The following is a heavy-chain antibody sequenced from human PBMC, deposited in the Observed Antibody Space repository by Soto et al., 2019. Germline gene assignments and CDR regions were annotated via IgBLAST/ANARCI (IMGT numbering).Heavy chain of an antibody. CDR1: GFTFSNAW. CDR3: TTDSTFSITIFGVVIDY. CDR2: IKSKTDGGTT. J-gene: IGHJ4*02. Sequence: GGSLRLSCAASGFTFSNAWMSWVRQAPGKGLEWVGRIKSKTDGGTTDYAAPVKGRFTISRDDSKNTLYLQMNSLKTEDTAVYYCTTDSTFSITIFGVVIDYWGQGTLVTVSS. V-gene: IGHV3-15*01. D-gene: IGHD3-3*01.